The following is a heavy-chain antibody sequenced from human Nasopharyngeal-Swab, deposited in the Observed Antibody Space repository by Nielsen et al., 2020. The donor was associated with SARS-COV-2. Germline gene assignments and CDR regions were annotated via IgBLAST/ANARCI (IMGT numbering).Heavy chain of an antibody. CDR3: AKSGSEYDYDHIPVPIDF. Sequence: GESLKISCTTSGFTFSSYAVNWVRQDPGKGLEWVSSVSGSGGSTHYANSVKGRFAISRDNSKNTLYLQMNSLRVEDTAIYYCAKSGSEYDYDHIPVPIDFWGQGTLVAVSS. CDR1: GFTFSSYA. J-gene: IGHJ4*02. D-gene: IGHD3-16*01. V-gene: IGHV3-23*01. CDR2: VSGSGGST.